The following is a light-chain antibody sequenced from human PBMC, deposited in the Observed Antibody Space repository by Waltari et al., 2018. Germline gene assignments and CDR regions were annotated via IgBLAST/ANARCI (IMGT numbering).Light chain of an antibody. CDR1: NIGSKS. CDR2: YDS. CDR3: QVWDSSSDR. J-gene: IGLJ2*01. V-gene: IGLV3-21*04. Sequence: SYVLTQPPSVSVAPGKTARITCGGNNIGSKSVHWYQQKPGQAPVLVIYYDSDWPSGIPERFSGSNSGNTATLTISRVEAGDEADYYCQVWDSSSDRFGGGTKLTVL.